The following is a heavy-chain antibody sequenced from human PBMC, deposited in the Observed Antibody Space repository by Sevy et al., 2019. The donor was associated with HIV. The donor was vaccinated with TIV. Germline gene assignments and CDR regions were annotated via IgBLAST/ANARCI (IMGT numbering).Heavy chain of an antibody. V-gene: IGHV4-34*01. CDR2: INHSGST. CDR3: ARGYCRGGSCAAGSWFDP. D-gene: IGHD2-15*01. CDR1: GGSFSGYY. J-gene: IGHJ5*02. Sequence: SETLSLTCAVYGGSFSGYYWSWIRQPPGKGLEWIGEINHSGSTNYNPSLKSRVTISVDTSKNQFSLKLSSVTAADTAVYYCARGYCRGGSCAAGSWFDPWGQGTLVTVSS.